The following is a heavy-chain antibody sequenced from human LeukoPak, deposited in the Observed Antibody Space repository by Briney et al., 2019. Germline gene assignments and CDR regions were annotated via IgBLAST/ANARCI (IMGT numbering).Heavy chain of an antibody. CDR1: GGSISSSSYY. CDR3: ARGLGKGSSDY. V-gene: IGHV3-7*03. Sequence: ETLSLTCTVSGGSISSSSYYWGWIRQAPGKGLEWVANINQPGSQKYHVDSVKGRFTISRDNARNSLFLQMNSLTADDTAVYYCARGLGKGSSDYWGQGTLVTVSS. J-gene: IGHJ4*02. CDR2: INQPGSQK. D-gene: IGHD6-6*01.